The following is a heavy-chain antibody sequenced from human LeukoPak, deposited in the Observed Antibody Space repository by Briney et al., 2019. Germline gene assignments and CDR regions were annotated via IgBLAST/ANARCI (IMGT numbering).Heavy chain of an antibody. Sequence: SETLSLTXTVSGGSISSYYWSWIRQPPGKGLEWIGSIYYSGSTYYNPSLKSRVTISVDTSKNQFSLKLSSVTAADTAVYYCARSLIYSGYDYYFDYWGQGTLVTVSS. CDR1: GGSISSYY. D-gene: IGHD5-12*01. V-gene: IGHV4-59*05. J-gene: IGHJ4*02. CDR3: ARSLIYSGYDYYFDY. CDR2: IYYSGST.